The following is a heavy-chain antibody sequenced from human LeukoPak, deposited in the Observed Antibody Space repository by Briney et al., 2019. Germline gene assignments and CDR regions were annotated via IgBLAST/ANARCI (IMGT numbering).Heavy chain of an antibody. D-gene: IGHD1-1*01. CDR3: GRDRHWNQGNFDY. CDR1: GYTFTGYY. V-gene: IGHV1-2*02. Sequence: AASVKVSFKTSGYTFTGYYMHWVRQAPGQGLEWMGWINPNNGGTNSAQKFQGRVTMTRDTSIGTAYMELNRLTYDDTAVYYCGRDRHWNQGNFDYWGQGTLVTVSS. J-gene: IGHJ4*02. CDR2: INPNNGGT.